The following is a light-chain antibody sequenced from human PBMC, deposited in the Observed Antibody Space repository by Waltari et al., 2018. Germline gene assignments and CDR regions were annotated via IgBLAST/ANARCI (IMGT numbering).Light chain of an antibody. V-gene: IGKV3-15*01. CDR3: QQYNAWPPSLT. Sequence: EIVMTQSPVTLSVSPGERATLSCRASLSVNTDLAWYQQKPGQAPRLLIYGASSRATGIPARFSGSGSGTEFTPTISSLQSEDFAVYYCQQYNAWPPSLTFGGGTKVEIK. J-gene: IGKJ4*01. CDR2: GAS. CDR1: LSVNTD.